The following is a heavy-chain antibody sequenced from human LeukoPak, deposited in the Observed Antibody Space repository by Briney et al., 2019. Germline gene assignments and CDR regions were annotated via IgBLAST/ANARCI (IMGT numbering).Heavy chain of an antibody. Sequence: GGSLRLSCFASGFTYTNYDINWVRQVPGKGLEWVANIPDDGSETNYVDSVKGRFIISRDNAKNLLSLQMSSLREEDTALYYCARGWAAIPDWGQGTLVTVSS. V-gene: IGHV3-7*01. CDR1: GFTYTNYD. D-gene: IGHD2-15*01. J-gene: IGHJ1*01. CDR2: IPDDGSET. CDR3: ARGWAAIPD.